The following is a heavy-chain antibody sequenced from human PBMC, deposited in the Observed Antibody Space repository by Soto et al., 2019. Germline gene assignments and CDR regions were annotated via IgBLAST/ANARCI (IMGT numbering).Heavy chain of an antibody. CDR3: ARDKATDGPDYGGNSPSNWFDP. Sequence: SETLSLTCTVSGGSISSGGYYWSWIRQHPXKGLEWIGYIYYSGSTYYNPSLKSRVTISVDTSKNQFSLKLSSVTAADTAVYYCARDKATDGPDYGGNSPSNWFDPWGQGTLVTVSS. CDR2: IYYSGST. D-gene: IGHD4-17*01. J-gene: IGHJ5*02. CDR1: GGSISSGGYY. V-gene: IGHV4-31*03.